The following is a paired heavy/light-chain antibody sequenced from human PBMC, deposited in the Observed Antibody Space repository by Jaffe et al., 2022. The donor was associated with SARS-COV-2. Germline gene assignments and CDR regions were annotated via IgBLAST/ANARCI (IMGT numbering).Light chain of an antibody. Sequence: DIQMTQSPSSLSASVGDRVTITCRASQSISSYLNWYQQKPGKAPKLLIYAASSLQSGVPSRFSGSGSGTDFTLTISSLQPEDFATYYCQQSYSTPPTFGPGTKVDIK. CDR1: QSISSY. J-gene: IGKJ3*01. CDR2: AAS. V-gene: IGKV1-39*01. CDR3: QQSYSTPPT.
Heavy chain of an antibody. CDR2: ISWDGGST. V-gene: IGHV3-43*01. CDR3: AKDRWGYSYGFSYYFDY. Sequence: EVQLVESGGVVVQPGGSLRLSCAASGFTFDDYTMHWVRQAPGKGLEWVSLISWDGGSTYYADSVKGRFTISRDNSKNSLYLQMNSLRTEDTALYYCAKDRWGYSYGFSYYFDYWGQGTLVTVSS. J-gene: IGHJ4*02. D-gene: IGHD5-18*01. CDR1: GFTFDDYT.